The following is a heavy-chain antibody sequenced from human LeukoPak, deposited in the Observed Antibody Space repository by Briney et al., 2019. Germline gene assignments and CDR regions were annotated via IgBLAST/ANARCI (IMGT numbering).Heavy chain of an antibody. Sequence: SQTLSLTCTVSGGSISSGDYYWSWIRQPPGKGLEWIGYIYYSGSTYYNPSLKSRVTISVDTSKNQFSLKLSSVTAADTAVYYYARAEAAIRIDYWGQGTLVTVSS. CDR3: ARAEAAIRIDY. J-gene: IGHJ4*02. CDR2: IYYSGST. CDR1: GGSISSGDYY. D-gene: IGHD2-2*02. V-gene: IGHV4-30-4*08.